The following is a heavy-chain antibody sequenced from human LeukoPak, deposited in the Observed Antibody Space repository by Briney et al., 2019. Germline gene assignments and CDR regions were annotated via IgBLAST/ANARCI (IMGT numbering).Heavy chain of an antibody. CDR2: ISSSSSTI. D-gene: IGHD6-6*01. CDR3: ARDPYSSSYFDY. Sequence: PGGSLRLSCAASGFSFSSYAMSWVRQAPGKGLERVSYISSSSSTIYYADSVKGRFTISRDNAKNSLYLQMNGLRAEDAAVYYCARDPYSSSYFDYWGQGTLVTVSS. CDR1: GFSFSSYA. V-gene: IGHV3-48*04. J-gene: IGHJ4*02.